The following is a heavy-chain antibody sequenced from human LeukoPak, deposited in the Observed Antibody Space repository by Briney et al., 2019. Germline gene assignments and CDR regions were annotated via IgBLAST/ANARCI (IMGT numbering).Heavy chain of an antibody. D-gene: IGHD2-8*01. CDR2: ITNSGNSK. J-gene: IGHJ3*02. CDR1: EFTFSSYS. V-gene: IGHV3-48*01. CDR3: ARVQGHPPNGLDI. Sequence: GGSLRLSCAASEFTFSSYSMNWVRQAPGKGLEWVSYITNSGNSKSYADSVKGRFTISRDNTKNSLYLQMNGLRAEDTAVYYCARVQGHPPNGLDIWGQGTMVTVSS.